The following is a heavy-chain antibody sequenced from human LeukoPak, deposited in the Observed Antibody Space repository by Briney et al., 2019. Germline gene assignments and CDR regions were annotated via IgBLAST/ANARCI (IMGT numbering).Heavy chain of an antibody. CDR3: ARGVVVAATLDY. J-gene: IGHJ4*02. CDR2: IYYSGST. V-gene: IGHV4-31*03. CDR1: GGSISSGGYY. Sequence: SQTLSLTCTVSGGSISSGGYYWSRIRQHPGKGLEWIGYIYYSGSTYYDPSLKSRVTISVDTSKNQFSLKLSSVTAADTAVYYCARGVVVAATLDYWGQGTLVTVSS. D-gene: IGHD2-15*01.